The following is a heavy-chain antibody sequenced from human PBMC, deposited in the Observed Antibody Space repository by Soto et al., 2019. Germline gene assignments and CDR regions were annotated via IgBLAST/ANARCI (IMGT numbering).Heavy chain of an antibody. CDR1: GFTFSSYG. CDR2: ISYDGSNT. Sequence: QVQLVESGGGVVQPGRSLRLSCVASGFTFSSYGMHWVRQAPGKGLEWVAIISYDGSNTYYADSVKGRFTISRDNSKNTLYLQXNXLRAEDTSVYYCAKEGGLSGSYYISSSYYFDYWGQGTLVTVSS. V-gene: IGHV3-30*18. D-gene: IGHD1-26*01. J-gene: IGHJ4*02. CDR3: AKEGGLSGSYYISSSYYFDY.